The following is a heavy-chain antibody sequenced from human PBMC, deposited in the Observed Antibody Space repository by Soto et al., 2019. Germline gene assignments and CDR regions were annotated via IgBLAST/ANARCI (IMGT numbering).Heavy chain of an antibody. D-gene: IGHD3-9*01. CDR3: ARDPFYDILTGYNAYYHYGMDV. V-gene: IGHV1-18*01. J-gene: IGHJ6*02. Sequence: ASVKVSCKASGYTFTSYGISWVRQAPGQGLEWMGWISAYNGNTNYAQKLQGRVTMTTDTSTSTAYMELRSLRSDDTAVYYCARDPFYDILTGYNAYYHYGMDVWGQGTTVTVSS. CDR1: GYTFTSYG. CDR2: ISAYNGNT.